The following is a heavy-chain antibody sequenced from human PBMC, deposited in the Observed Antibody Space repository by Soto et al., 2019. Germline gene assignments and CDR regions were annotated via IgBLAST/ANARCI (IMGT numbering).Heavy chain of an antibody. CDR2: ISAYNGNT. D-gene: IGHD6-19*01. J-gene: IGHJ5*02. CDR1: GYTFTSYG. Sequence: QVQLVQSGAEVKKPGASVKVSCKASGYTFTSYGISWVRQAPGQGLEWMGWISAYNGNTNYAQKLQGRVTMXXDXSXTTAYMELRSLRSDDTAVYYCARDSRIAVAGTWEGPWGQGTLVTVSS. V-gene: IGHV1-18*01. CDR3: ARDSRIAVAGTWEGP.